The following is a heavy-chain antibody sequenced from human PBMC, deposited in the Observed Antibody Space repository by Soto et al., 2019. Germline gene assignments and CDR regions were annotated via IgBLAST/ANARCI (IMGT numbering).Heavy chain of an antibody. J-gene: IGHJ5*02. Sequence: QVQLVQSGTEVKKPGASVKVSCKASGYTFTSYGIHWVRQAPGQRLEWMGWINAANGDTKYSPKFQGRVTITRDPSASTAYMELSSLSAKVTAVYYCVRRHVSATGIDWFDPWGQGTLVTVSS. D-gene: IGHD6-13*01. CDR2: INAANGDT. CDR3: VRRHVSATGIDWFDP. V-gene: IGHV1-3*01. CDR1: GYTFTSYG.